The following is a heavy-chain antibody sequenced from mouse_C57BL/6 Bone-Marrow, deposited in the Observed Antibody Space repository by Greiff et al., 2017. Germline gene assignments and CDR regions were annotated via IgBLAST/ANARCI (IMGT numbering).Heavy chain of an antibody. Sequence: QVQLQQPGTELVKPGASVKLSCKASGYTFTSYWMHWVKQRPGQGLEWIGNINPSNGGTNYNEKFKSKATLTVDKSSITAYMQLSSLTSADSSVYYCARRSYGSSTYYFDYWGQGTTLTVSS. D-gene: IGHD1-1*01. CDR3: ARRSYGSSTYYFDY. CDR1: GYTFTSYW. J-gene: IGHJ2*01. CDR2: INPSNGGT. V-gene: IGHV1-53*01.